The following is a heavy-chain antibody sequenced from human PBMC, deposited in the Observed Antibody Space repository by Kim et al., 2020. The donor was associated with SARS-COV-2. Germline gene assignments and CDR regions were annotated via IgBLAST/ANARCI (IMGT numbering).Heavy chain of an antibody. Sequence: YSPSFQGPVTISADKSISTAYLQWSSLKASDTAMYYCARPIGGQLNWFDPWGQGTLVTVSS. CDR3: ARPIGGQLNWFDP. V-gene: IGHV5-10-1*01. J-gene: IGHJ5*02. D-gene: IGHD6-13*01.